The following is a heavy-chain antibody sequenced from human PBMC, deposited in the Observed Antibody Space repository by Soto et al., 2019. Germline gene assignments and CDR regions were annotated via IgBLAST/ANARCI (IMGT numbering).Heavy chain of an antibody. J-gene: IGHJ4*02. CDR2: IYYSGTT. CDR3: ARRALPQCINGVCYKDGFWDY. D-gene: IGHD2-8*01. CDR1: GGSVSSGGYY. Sequence: TLSLTCTVSGGSVSSGGYYWSWIRQHPGTGLEWIGYIYYSGTTYFNPSLKSRASISLDTSKNEFSLKLTSVTAADTAVYYCARRALPQCINGVCYKDGFWDYWGQGDLVTVSS. V-gene: IGHV4-31*03.